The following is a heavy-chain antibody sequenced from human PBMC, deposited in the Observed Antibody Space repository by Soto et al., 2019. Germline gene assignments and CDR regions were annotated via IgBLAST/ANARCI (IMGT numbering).Heavy chain of an antibody. D-gene: IGHD4-17*01. CDR1: GFTFSSYS. CDR2: ISSSSSYI. V-gene: IGHV3-21*01. CDR3: ARDLYGYYSHWFDP. Sequence: EVQLVESGGGLVKPGGSLRLSCAASGFTFSSYSMNWVRQAPGKGLEWVSSISSSSSYIYYADSVKGRFTISRDNAKNSLYLQMNSLRAEDTAVYYCARDLYGYYSHWFDPWGQGTLVTVSS. J-gene: IGHJ5*02.